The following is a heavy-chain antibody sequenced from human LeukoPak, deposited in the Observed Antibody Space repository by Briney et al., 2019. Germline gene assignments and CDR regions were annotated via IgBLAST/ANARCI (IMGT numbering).Heavy chain of an antibody. D-gene: IGHD2-15*01. Sequence: ASVKVSCKASGYTFTSYAMHWVRQAPGQRLEWMGWINAGNGNTKYSQKFQGRVTITRDTSASTAYMELSSLRSEDTAVYCCARVLGLILSVLGYWGQGTLVTVSS. V-gene: IGHV1-3*01. J-gene: IGHJ4*02. CDR1: GYTFTSYA. CDR2: INAGNGNT. CDR3: ARVLGLILSVLGY.